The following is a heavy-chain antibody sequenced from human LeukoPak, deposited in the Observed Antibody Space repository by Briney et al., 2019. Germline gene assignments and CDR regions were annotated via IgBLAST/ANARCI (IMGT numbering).Heavy chain of an antibody. V-gene: IGHV1-3*01. CDR2: INAGNGNT. Sequence: GASVKVSCKASGYTFTSYAMHWVRQAPGQRLEWMGWINAGNGNTKYSQKFQGRVTITRDTSASTAYMELSSLRSEDTAVYYCARDRRPYYGSGSYGNWFDPWGQGTLVTVSS. J-gene: IGHJ5*02. CDR3: ARDRRPYYGSGSYGNWFDP. CDR1: GYTFTSYA. D-gene: IGHD3-10*01.